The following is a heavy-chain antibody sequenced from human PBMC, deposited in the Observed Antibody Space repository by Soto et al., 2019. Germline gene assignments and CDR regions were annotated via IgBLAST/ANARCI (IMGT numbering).Heavy chain of an antibody. CDR3: ARGGSGWFSFYYYYGMDV. D-gene: IGHD6-19*01. V-gene: IGHV6-1*01. CDR2: TYYRSKWYN. CDR1: GDSVSSNSAA. Sequence: TLSLTCAISGDSVSSNSAAWNWIRQSPSRGLEWLGRTYYRSKWYNDYAVSVKSRITINPDTSKNQFSLQLNSVTPEDTAVYYCARGGSGWFSFYYYYGMDVWGQGTTVTVSS. J-gene: IGHJ6*02.